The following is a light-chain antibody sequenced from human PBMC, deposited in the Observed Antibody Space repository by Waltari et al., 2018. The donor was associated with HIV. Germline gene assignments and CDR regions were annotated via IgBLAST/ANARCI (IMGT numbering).Light chain of an antibody. CDR1: QSLLHSNGDNY. CDR3: MQALQTPLE. Sequence: VMPQPPLSLLVNAGQPAANCCRHSQSLLHSNGDNYFDWYLQKLGQSPQLLIYLCSKRASGDPDRFSGSRSGTDFTLKISRVEAEDVGVYYCMQALQTPLEFGQGTKVEIK. CDR2: LCS. V-gene: IGKV2-28*01. J-gene: IGKJ1*01.